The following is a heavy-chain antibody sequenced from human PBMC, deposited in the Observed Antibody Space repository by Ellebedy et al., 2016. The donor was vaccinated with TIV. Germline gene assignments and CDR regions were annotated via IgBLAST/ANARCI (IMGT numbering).Heavy chain of an antibody. V-gene: IGHV1-2*02. J-gene: IGHJ6*02. CDR3: ARDNRIQLWLFYYGMDV. CDR2: INPNSGGT. CDR1: GYTFTDFY. Sequence: ASVKVSCXSSGYTFTDFYIHWVRQAPGQGLEWMGWINPNSGGTNYAQKLQGRVTMTTDTSTSTAYMELRSLRSDDTAVYYCARDNRIQLWLFYYGMDVWGQGTTVTVSS. D-gene: IGHD5-18*01.